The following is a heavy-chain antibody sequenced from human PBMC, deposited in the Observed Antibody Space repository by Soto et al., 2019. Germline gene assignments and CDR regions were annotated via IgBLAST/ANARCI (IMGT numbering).Heavy chain of an antibody. CDR3: TTDPIIVVVVAATFKAFDI. Sequence: GGSLRLSCAASGFTFSNAWMSWVCQAPGKGLEWVGRIKSKTDGGTTDYAAPVKGRFTISRDDSKNTLYLQMNSLKTEDTAVYYCTTDPIIVVVVAATFKAFDIWGQGTMVTVSS. CDR2: IKSKTDGGTT. J-gene: IGHJ3*02. CDR1: GFTFSNAW. V-gene: IGHV3-15*01. D-gene: IGHD2-15*01.